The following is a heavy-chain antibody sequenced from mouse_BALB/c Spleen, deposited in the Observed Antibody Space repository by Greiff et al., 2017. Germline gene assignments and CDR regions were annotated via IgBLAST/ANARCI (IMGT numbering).Heavy chain of an antibody. J-gene: IGHJ2*01. CDR2: IDPANGNT. D-gene: IGHD1-1*01. V-gene: IGHV14-3*02. CDR3: ASGSSYPYYLDY. CDR1: GFNIKDTY. Sequence: EVQLQQSGAELVKPGASVTLSCTASGFNIKDTYMHWVKQRPEQGLEWIGRIDPANGNTKYDPKFQGKATITADTSSNTAYLQLSSLTSEDTAVYYCASGSSYPYYLDYWGQGTTLTVSS.